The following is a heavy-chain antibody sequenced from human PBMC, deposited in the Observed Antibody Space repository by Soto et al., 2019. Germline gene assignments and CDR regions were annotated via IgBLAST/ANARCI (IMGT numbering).Heavy chain of an antibody. D-gene: IGHD2-15*01. J-gene: IGHJ4*02. V-gene: IGHV3-21*01. Sequence: GGSLRLSCAASGFTFSSYSMNWVRQAPGKGLEWVSSISSSSSYIYYADSVKGRFTISRDNAKNSLYLQMNSLRAEDTAVYYCARVYDIVVVVAATPAHGADYWGQGTLVTVSS. CDR1: GFTFSSYS. CDR3: ARVYDIVVVVAATPAHGADY. CDR2: ISSSSSYI.